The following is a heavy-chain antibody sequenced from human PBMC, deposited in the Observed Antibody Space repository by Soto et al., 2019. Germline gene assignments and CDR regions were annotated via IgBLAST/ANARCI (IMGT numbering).Heavy chain of an antibody. D-gene: IGHD2-2*01. Sequence: PGGSLRLSCAASGFTFRSHWMHWVRQAPGKGLVWVSRISGDGSSTHYADSVKGRFTISRDNAKNTLYLQMNSLRAEDTAVYYCARVQCSSTSCHFGMDVWGQGTTVTVSS. J-gene: IGHJ6*02. CDR3: ARVQCSSTSCHFGMDV. CDR1: GFTFRSHW. CDR2: ISGDGSST. V-gene: IGHV3-74*01.